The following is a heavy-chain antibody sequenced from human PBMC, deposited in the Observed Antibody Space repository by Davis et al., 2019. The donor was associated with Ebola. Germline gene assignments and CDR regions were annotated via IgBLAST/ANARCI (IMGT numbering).Heavy chain of an antibody. CDR3: ARGGYSTQGPDY. D-gene: IGHD6-13*01. CDR2: IKPDEGEK. CDR1: GFIFSNYW. J-gene: IGHJ4*02. Sequence: PGGSLRLSCAASGFIFSNYWMSWVRQAPGKGPEWVAIIKPDEGEKYYVDSVKGRFTISRDNAKNTVHLQMNNLGDDDSAIYYCARGGYSTQGPDYWGQGTLVTVSS. V-gene: IGHV3-7*03.